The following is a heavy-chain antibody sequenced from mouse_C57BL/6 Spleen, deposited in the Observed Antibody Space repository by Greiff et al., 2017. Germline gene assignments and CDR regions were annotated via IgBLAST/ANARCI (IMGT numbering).Heavy chain of an antibody. Sequence: EVQLQQSVAELVRPGASVKLSCTASGFNIKNTYMHWVKQRPEQGLEWIGRIDPANGNTKYAPKFQGKATITADTSSNTAYLQLSSLTAEDTAIYYCARSTTVVATDFDYWGQGTTLTVSS. CDR1: GFNIKNTY. CDR3: ARSTTVVATDFDY. V-gene: IGHV14-3*01. CDR2: IDPANGNT. D-gene: IGHD1-1*01. J-gene: IGHJ2*01.